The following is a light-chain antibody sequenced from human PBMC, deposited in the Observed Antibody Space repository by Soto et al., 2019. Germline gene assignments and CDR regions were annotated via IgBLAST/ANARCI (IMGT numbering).Light chain of an antibody. Sequence: NFMLTQPHSVSESPGKTVTISCTRSSGSIASNYVQWYQQRPGSSPTTVIYEDNRRPSGVPDRFSGPIDSSSNSPSLTISGRKTEDEADYYCQSYDSSNQVFGGGTKLTVL. CDR1: SGSIASNY. CDR2: EDN. V-gene: IGLV6-57*01. J-gene: IGLJ2*01. CDR3: QSYDSSNQV.